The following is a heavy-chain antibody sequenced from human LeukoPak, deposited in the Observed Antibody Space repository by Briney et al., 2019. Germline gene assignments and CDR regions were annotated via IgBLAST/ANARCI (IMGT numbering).Heavy chain of an antibody. D-gene: IGHD3-3*01. V-gene: IGHV4-39*07. CDR2: IYYSGST. CDR3: ARGRTAHDFWSGYPES. CDR1: GGSISSSSYY. Sequence: KPSETLSLTCTVSGGSISSSSYYWGWIRQPPGKGLEWIGSIYYSGSTNYNPSLKSRVTISVDTSKNQFSLKLSSVTAADTAVYYCARGRTAHDFWSGYPESWGQGTLVTVSS. J-gene: IGHJ4*02.